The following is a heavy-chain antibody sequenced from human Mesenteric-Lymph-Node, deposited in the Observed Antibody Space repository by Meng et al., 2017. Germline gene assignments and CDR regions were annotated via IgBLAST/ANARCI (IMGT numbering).Heavy chain of an antibody. CDR2: INHSGST. CDR1: GGSFSDYF. V-gene: IGHV4-34*01. J-gene: IGHJ5*02. Sequence: QVQSQQWGAGLLKPSETLSLTCAVYGGSFSDYFWTWIRQPPGKGLEWIGEINHSGSTNYNPSLKSRVTISVDTSKNQFSLKLTSVTATDTAVYYCARVAFCGGDCYFLAPWGQGTLVTVSS. CDR3: ARVAFCGGDCYFLAP. D-gene: IGHD2-21*02.